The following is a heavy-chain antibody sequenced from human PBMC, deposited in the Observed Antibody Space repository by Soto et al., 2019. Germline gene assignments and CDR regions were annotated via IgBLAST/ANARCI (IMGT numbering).Heavy chain of an antibody. CDR2: ISDDGDKV. D-gene: IGHD3-22*01. CDR1: EFTFSDYA. Sequence: QVQLVESGGGVVQPGRSLRLSCAASEFTFSDYAMHWVRQAPGKGLEWVAVISDDGDKVFYADSMKDRLTISRDNSKSTLFMQLTSLGPEDTALYYCARAHYHDSSGPNGHAFDIWGQGKLVTVSS. CDR3: ARAHYHDSSGPNGHAFDI. J-gene: IGHJ3*02. V-gene: IGHV3-30-3*01.